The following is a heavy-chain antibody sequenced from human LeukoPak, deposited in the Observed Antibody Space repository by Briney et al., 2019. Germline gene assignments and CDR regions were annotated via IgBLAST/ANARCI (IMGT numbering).Heavy chain of an antibody. D-gene: IGHD4-17*01. CDR3: ARAATVTSPFDY. J-gene: IGHJ4*02. CDR2: IWYDGINE. V-gene: IGHV3-33*01. Sequence: GGSLRLSCVASGFTFSSSGMHWVRQAPGKGLEWVALIWYDGINEYYADSVKGRFTISRGNAKNSLYLQMTSLRDDDTAAYYCARAATVTSPFDYWGQGTLVTVSS. CDR1: GFTFSSSG.